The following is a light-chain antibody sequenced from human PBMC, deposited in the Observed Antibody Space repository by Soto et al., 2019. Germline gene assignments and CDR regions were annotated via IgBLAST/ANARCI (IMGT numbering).Light chain of an antibody. Sequence: EIVLTQSPGTLSLPPGERATLSCRASQSISISYLAWYQQQPGQAPRLLIYSTSTRATGIPDRFSGSGSGTDFTLTISKLEPGDFAVYYCQQYGGSSWTFGQGTKV. J-gene: IGKJ1*01. CDR3: QQYGGSSWT. V-gene: IGKV3-20*01. CDR2: STS. CDR1: QSISISY.